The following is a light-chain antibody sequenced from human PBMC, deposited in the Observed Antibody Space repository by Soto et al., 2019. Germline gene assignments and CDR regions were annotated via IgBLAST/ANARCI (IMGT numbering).Light chain of an antibody. CDR3: QQYNNWPPIT. Sequence: EIVMTQSPATLYVSPGETATLSCRASQSVSSNLAWYQQKPGQAPRLLIYGASTRATGIPARFSGSGSGTEFTLTISSLQSEDFAVYYCQQYNNWPPITFGPGTKVDIK. V-gene: IGKV3-15*01. CDR1: QSVSSN. J-gene: IGKJ3*01. CDR2: GAS.